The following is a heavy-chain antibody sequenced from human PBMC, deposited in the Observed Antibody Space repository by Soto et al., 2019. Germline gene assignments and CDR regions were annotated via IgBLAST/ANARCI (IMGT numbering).Heavy chain of an antibody. CDR1: GGSISRSYY. V-gene: IGHV4-39*01. D-gene: IGHD3-16*01. CDR3: TGYHLGVMVTFDI. CDR2: IYYSGST. Sequence: SETLSLTCTVSGGSISRSYYWGWIRQPPGKGLEWIGSIYYSGSTFYNPSLKRRVTISVDTSRNQFSLKLSSVTAADTAVYYCTGYHLGVMVTFDIWGQGTMVTVSS. J-gene: IGHJ3*02.